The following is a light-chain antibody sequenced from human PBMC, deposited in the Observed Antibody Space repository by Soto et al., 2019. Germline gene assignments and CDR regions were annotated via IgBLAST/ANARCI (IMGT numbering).Light chain of an antibody. CDR2: GAS. Sequence: EIVMTQSPATLSVSPGERATLSCRASQSVSSNLAWYQQKPGQAPRLIIYGASTRATGIPARCSGSGSGTEFTLTISSLQSEDFAVYYCQQYNNWPPGTFGQGTKLEIK. V-gene: IGKV3-15*01. J-gene: IGKJ2*01. CDR1: QSVSSN. CDR3: QQYNNWPPGT.